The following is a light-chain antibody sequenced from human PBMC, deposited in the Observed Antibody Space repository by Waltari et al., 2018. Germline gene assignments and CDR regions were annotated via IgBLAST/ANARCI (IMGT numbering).Light chain of an antibody. Sequence: QSALTQPRPVSGSPGQSVTISCTGSRSDVGGYLYVSWYQQHPGKAPKVMIYDVDKRPSGVPDRFSGSKSGSTASLTISGLQAEDEADYYCCSYAGAYTWVFGGGTKVIVL. CDR1: RSDVGGYLY. J-gene: IGLJ3*02. CDR2: DVD. V-gene: IGLV2-11*01. CDR3: CSYAGAYTWV.